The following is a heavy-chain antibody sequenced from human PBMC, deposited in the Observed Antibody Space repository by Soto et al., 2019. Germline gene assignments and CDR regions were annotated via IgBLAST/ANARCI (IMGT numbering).Heavy chain of an antibody. V-gene: IGHV3-15*01. D-gene: IGHD2-8*01. Sequence: VGSLRLSCAASGFTFSNAWMSWVRQAPGKGLEWVGRIKSKTDGGTTDYAAPVKGRFTISRDDSKNTLYLQMNSLKTEDTAVYYCTTQGGYCTNGVCYKALYYFDYWGQGTLVTVSS. CDR2: IKSKTDGGTT. CDR1: GFTFSNAW. CDR3: TTQGGYCTNGVCYKALYYFDY. J-gene: IGHJ4*02.